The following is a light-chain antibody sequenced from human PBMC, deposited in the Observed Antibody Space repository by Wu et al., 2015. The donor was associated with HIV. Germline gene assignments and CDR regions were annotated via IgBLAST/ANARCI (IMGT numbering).Light chain of an antibody. Sequence: VVMTQSPATLSVSSGERATLSCRASQSVGSSYLAWYQQKPGQAPSLLIYGASSRATGIPDRFSGSGSGTDFTLTIRRLEPEDFAVYYCQQYGSSPFTFGGGTKVEIK. CDR1: QSVGSSY. CDR2: GAS. J-gene: IGKJ4*01. CDR3: QQYGSSPFT. V-gene: IGKV3-20*01.